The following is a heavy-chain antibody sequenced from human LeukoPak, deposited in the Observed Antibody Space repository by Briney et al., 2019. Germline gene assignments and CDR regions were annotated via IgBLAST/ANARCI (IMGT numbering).Heavy chain of an antibody. Sequence: ASVKVSCKVSGYTLTELSMHWVRQAPGKGLEWMGGFDPEDGETIYAQKFQGRVTMTEDTSTDTAYMELSSLRSEDTAVYYCARASLWFGEPKYNWFDPWGQGTLVTVSS. V-gene: IGHV1-24*01. CDR2: FDPEDGET. CDR3: ARASLWFGEPKYNWFDP. J-gene: IGHJ5*02. CDR1: GYTLTELS. D-gene: IGHD3-10*01.